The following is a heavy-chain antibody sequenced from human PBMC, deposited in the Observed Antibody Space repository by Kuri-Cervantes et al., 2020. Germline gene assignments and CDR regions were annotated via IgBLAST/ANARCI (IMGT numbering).Heavy chain of an antibody. J-gene: IGHJ3*02. CDR3: ASSGIWLGAFDI. D-gene: IGHD5-18*01. CDR1: GFTFSSYA. Sequence: GGSLRLSCAASGFTFSSYAMHWVRQAPGKGLEWVAVISYDGSNKYYADSVKGRFTISRDNSKNTLYLQMNSLRAEDTAVYYCASSGIWLGAFDIWGQGTMVTVSS. V-gene: IGHV3-30-3*01. CDR2: ISYDGSNK.